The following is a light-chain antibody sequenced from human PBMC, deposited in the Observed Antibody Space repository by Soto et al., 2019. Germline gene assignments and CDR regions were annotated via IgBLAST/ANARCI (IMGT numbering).Light chain of an antibody. CDR1: QSVSSY. Sequence: EIVLTQSPATLSLSPGERATLSCRASQSVSSYLAWYQQKPGQAPRLLLYDASNRATGIPARFSGSGSGTDFTLTISSLEPEDFAFYYCQQRSNWFTFGPGTKVDIK. J-gene: IGKJ3*01. CDR2: DAS. CDR3: QQRSNWFT. V-gene: IGKV3-11*01.